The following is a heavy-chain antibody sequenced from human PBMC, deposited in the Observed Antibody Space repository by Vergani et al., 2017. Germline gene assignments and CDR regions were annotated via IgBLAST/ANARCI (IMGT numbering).Heavy chain of an antibody. V-gene: IGHV4-38-2*01. CDR1: GYSISSGYY. CDR3: ARRRGYGAGSYLDD. J-gene: IGHJ4*02. D-gene: IGHD3-10*01. Sequence: QVQLQESGPGLVKPSETLSLTCAVSGYSISSGYYWGWIRQPPGKGLEWIGSLYHSGSTYYNPSLKSRVTISVDTSKNQFSLKLSSVTAADTAVYYCARRRGYGAGSYLDDGGQGTLVTVSS. CDR2: LYHSGST.